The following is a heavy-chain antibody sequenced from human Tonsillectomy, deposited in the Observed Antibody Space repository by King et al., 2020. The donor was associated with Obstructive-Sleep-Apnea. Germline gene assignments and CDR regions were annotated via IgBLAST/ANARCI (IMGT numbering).Heavy chain of an antibody. CDR3: ATRGSWIRGYFDY. V-gene: IGHV4-34*01. CDR1: GGSFSGYY. Sequence: VQLQQWGAGLLKPSETLSLTCAVYGGSFSGYYWSWIRQPPGKGLEWIGEINHSGSTNYNPSLKSRVTISLDTSTNQFSLKLSSVTAADTAVYYCATRGSWIRGYFDYWGQGTLVTVSS. J-gene: IGHJ4*02. D-gene: IGHD6-13*01. CDR2: INHSGST.